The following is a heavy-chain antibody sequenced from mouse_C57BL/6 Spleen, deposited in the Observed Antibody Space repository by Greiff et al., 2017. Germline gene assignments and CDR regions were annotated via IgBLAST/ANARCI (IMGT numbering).Heavy chain of an antibody. V-gene: IGHV1-76*01. CDR2: IYPGNGNT. CDR1: GYTFTDYY. Sequence: QVQLQQSGAELVRPGASVKLSCKASGYTFTDYYINWVKQRPGQGLEWIARIYPGNGNTYYNEKFKGKATLTAAKSSSTAYMQLSSLTSEDSAVYFCAGTTVVAPYFDVWGTGTTVTVAS. D-gene: IGHD1-1*01. CDR3: AGTTVVAPYFDV. J-gene: IGHJ1*03.